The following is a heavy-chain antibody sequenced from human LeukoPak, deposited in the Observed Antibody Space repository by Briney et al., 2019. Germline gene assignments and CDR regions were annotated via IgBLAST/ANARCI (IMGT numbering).Heavy chain of an antibody. CDR1: GFNFKTYG. J-gene: IGHJ4*02. CDR3: ARAPGKDTAMVRRGDYFDY. CDR2: TRYEGNNK. Sequence: GGSLRLSCAASGFNFKTYGMHWVRQAPGKGLEWVAFTRYEGNNKYYADSVKGRFTISRDNSKNTLYLQMNSLRAEDTAVYYCARAPGKDTAMVRRGDYFDYWGQGTLVTVSS. D-gene: IGHD5-18*01. V-gene: IGHV3-30*02.